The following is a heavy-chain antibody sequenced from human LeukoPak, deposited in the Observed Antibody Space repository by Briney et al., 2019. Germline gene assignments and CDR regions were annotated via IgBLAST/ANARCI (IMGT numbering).Heavy chain of an antibody. CDR1: GFTFSSYA. CDR2: ISYDGSNK. D-gene: IGHD3-22*01. Sequence: GGSLRLSCAASGFTFSSYAMHWVRQAPGKGLEWVAVISYDGSNKYYADSVKSRFTISRDNSKNTLYLQMNSLRAEDTAVYYCARDATYYHDSSGPTHLDYWGQGTLVTVSS. V-gene: IGHV3-30-3*01. J-gene: IGHJ4*02. CDR3: ARDATYYHDSSGPTHLDY.